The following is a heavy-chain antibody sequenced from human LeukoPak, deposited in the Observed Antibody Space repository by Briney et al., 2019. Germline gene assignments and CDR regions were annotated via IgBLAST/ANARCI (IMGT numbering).Heavy chain of an antibody. D-gene: IGHD1-26*01. CDR2: ISSSSSYI. CDR1: GFTFSSYS. J-gene: IGHJ4*02. Sequence: PGGSLRLSCAASGFTFSSYSMDWVCQAPGKGLEWVSSISSSSSYIYYADSVKGRFTISRDNAKNSLYLQMNSLRAEDTAVYYCARSVGAYFDYWGQGTLVTVSS. V-gene: IGHV3-21*01. CDR3: ARSVGAYFDY.